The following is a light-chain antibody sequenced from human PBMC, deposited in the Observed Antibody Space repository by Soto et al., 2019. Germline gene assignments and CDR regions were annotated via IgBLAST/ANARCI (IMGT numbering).Light chain of an antibody. V-gene: IGLV2-11*01. Sequence: QPVLVQPPSVSGSPGQSVTISCTGTSSNVGTSDYVSWYQNHPGTVPKPMVYTVNTHPSGVPDRFSGSKSGKTASMTVSGLQTEGEADSSCCSFAGGAIWVFGGVTKLTVL. J-gene: IGLJ3*02. CDR2: TVN. CDR1: SSNVGTSDY. CDR3: CSFAGGAIWV.